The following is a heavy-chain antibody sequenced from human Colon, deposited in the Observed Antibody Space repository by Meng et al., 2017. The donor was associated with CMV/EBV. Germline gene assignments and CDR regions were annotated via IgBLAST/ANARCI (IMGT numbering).Heavy chain of an antibody. CDR3: AHKSSSSRGWFDP. J-gene: IGHJ5*02. CDR2: IYWNDDK. D-gene: IGHD6-13*01. Sequence: GFSIGISVGVLCCIPQPPGKALEWLALIYWNDDKRYRPSLKSRRTITKDPAKNQVVLTMTNMDPVDPATYYCAHKSSSSRGWFDPWGQGTLVTVSS. V-gene: IGHV2-5*01. CDR1: GFSIGISVGV.